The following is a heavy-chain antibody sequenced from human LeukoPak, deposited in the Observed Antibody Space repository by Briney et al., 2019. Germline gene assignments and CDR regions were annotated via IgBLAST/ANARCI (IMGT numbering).Heavy chain of an antibody. D-gene: IGHD4-17*01. V-gene: IGHV4-59*12. Sequence: SETLSLTCTVSGGSISSYYWSWIRQPPGKGLEWIGYIYYSGNTNYNPSLKSRVSISVDTSKSQFSLNLMSVTAADTAVYYCTRDTGTTGEVKFDPWGQGTLVTVSS. J-gene: IGHJ5*02. CDR2: IYYSGNT. CDR3: TRDTGTTGEVKFDP. CDR1: GGSISSYY.